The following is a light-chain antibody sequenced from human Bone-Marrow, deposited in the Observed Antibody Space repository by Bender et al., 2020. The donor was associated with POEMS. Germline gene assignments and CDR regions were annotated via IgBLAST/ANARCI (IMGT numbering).Light chain of an antibody. J-gene: IGLJ7*01. CDR3: QVWGDNSEGV. Sequence: SYELSQPPSVSVAPGETASLTFGGVGSQSVHWYQQRPGQAPILVIADDSARPPGIPERFSGPSSGDTTTLTITRVEAGNEADFYSQVWGDNSEGVCGAGNQQTVL. V-gene: IGLV3-21*02. CDR2: DDS. CDR1: GSQS.